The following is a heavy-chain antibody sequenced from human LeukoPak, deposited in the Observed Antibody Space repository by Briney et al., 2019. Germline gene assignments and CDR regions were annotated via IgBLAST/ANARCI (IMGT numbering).Heavy chain of an antibody. J-gene: IGHJ4*02. CDR2: INPNSGGT. CDR3: ARGDPFWSGSKYYFDY. D-gene: IGHD3-3*01. Sequence: ASVKVSCKASGYTFTGYYMHWVRQAPGQGLEWMGRINPNSGGTNYAQKFQGRVTMTRDTSISTAYMEPSRLRSDDTAVYYCARGDPFWSGSKYYFDYWGQGTLVTVSS. CDR1: GYTFTGYY. V-gene: IGHV1-2*06.